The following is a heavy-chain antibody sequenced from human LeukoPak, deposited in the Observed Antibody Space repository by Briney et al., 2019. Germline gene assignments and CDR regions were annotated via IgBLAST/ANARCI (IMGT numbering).Heavy chain of an antibody. CDR3: ARGGYSSSWYHFDY. V-gene: IGHV3-23*01. CDR1: GFTFSSYA. CDR2: ISGSGGST. Sequence: GGSLRLSCAASGFTFSSYAMSWVRQAPGKGLEWVSTISGSGGSTYYADSVKGRFTISRDNSKNTLFLQMNSLRAEDTAVYYCARGGYSSSWYHFDYWGQGTLVTVSS. J-gene: IGHJ4*02. D-gene: IGHD6-13*01.